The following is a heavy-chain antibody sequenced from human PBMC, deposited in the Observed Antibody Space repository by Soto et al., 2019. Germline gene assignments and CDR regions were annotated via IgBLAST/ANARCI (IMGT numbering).Heavy chain of an antibody. D-gene: IGHD1-26*01. J-gene: IGHJ6*01. V-gene: IGHV1-69*12. Sequence: QVQLVQSGAEVKKPGSSVKVSCKASGGTFSSYAISWVRQAPGQGLEWMGWIIPIFGTANYAQKFQGRVTITADESTSTDYMELSSLRSEDTAVYYCARDGVGATSHYYCGCMDVWRQGTTVTVS. CDR2: IIPIFGTA. CDR3: ARDGVGATSHYYCGCMDV. CDR1: GGTFSSYA.